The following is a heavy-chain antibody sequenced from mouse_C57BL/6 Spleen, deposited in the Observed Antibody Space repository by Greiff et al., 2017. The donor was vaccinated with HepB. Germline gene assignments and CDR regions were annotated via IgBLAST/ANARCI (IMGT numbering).Heavy chain of an antibody. CDR2: IYPSDSET. V-gene: IGHV1-61*01. D-gene: IGHD1-1*01. J-gene: IGHJ1*03. CDR1: GYTFTSYW. CDR3: ASPAYYGSSYWYFDV. Sequence: QVQLQQPGAELVRPVSSVKLSCKASGYTFTSYWMDWVKQRPGQGLEWIGNIYPSDSETHYNQKFKDKATLTVDKSSSTAYMQLSSLTSEDSAVYYCASPAYYGSSYWYFDVWGTGTTVTVSS.